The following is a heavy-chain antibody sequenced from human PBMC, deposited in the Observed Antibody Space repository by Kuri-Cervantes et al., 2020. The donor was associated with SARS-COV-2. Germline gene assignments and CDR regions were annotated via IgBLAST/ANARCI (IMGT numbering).Heavy chain of an antibody. CDR1: GFTFSGYA. J-gene: IGHJ4*02. Sequence: GESLKISCAASGFTFSGYAMSWVRQAPGKGLEWVSAISGSGGSTYYADSVKGRFTISRDNSKNTLYLQMNSLRAEDTAVYYCAKDNVVADGYNSLEGAFDYWGQGTLVTVSS. V-gene: IGHV3-23*01. CDR2: ISGSGGST. CDR3: AKDNVVADGYNSLEGAFDY. D-gene: IGHD5-24*01.